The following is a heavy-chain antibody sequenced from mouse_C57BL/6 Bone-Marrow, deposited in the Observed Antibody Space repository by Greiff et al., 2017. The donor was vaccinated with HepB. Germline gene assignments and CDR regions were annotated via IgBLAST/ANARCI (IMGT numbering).Heavy chain of an antibody. CDR3: ARDTVVAIDY. D-gene: IGHD1-1*01. CDR2: INPNNGGT. V-gene: IGHV1-26*01. J-gene: IGHJ2*01. Sequence: EVQLQQSGPELVKPGASVKISCKASGYTFTDYYMNWVKQSHGKSLEWIGDINPNNGGTSYNQKFKGKATLTVDKSSSTAYMELRSLTSEDSAVYYCARDTVVAIDYWGQGTTLTVSS. CDR1: GYTFTDYY.